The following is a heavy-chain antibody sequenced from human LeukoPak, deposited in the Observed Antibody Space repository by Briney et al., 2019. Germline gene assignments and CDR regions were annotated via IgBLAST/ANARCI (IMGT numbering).Heavy chain of an antibody. D-gene: IGHD2-15*01. CDR3: ARVYCSGGSCYSGWFDP. J-gene: IGHJ5*02. CDR1: GGAFSSYA. Sequence: SVKVSCKASGGAFSSYAISWVRQAPGQGLEWMGGIIPIFGTANYAQKFQGRVTITADESTSTAYMELSSLRSEDTAVYYCARVYCSGGSCYSGWFDPWGQGTLVTVSS. CDR2: IIPIFGTA. V-gene: IGHV1-69*13.